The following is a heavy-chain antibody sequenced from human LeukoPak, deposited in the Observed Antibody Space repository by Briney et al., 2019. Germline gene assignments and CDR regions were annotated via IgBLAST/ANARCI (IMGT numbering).Heavy chain of an antibody. D-gene: IGHD5-12*01. CDR3: ARVNGAYSGYDRSLDY. Sequence: ASVKVSCKASGYTFTSYGISWVRQAPGQGLEWMGWISAYNGNTNYAQKLQGRVTMTTDTSTSTAYMELRSLRSDDTAVYYCARVNGAYSGYDRSLDYWGQGTLVTVSS. CDR1: GYTFTSYG. V-gene: IGHV1-18*01. CDR2: ISAYNGNT. J-gene: IGHJ4*02.